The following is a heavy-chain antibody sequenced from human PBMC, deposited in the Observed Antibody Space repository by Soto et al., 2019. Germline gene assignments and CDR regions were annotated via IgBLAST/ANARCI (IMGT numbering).Heavy chain of an antibody. D-gene: IGHD2-15*01. V-gene: IGHV3-7*03. J-gene: IGHJ3*02. CDR3: ERAYSDAFDI. CDR2: IKHDGTER. Sequence: GGSLRLSCAASGIFFTNYWMTWIRQAPGKGLEWVANIKHDGTERDYADSVKGRFTISRDNVKNSLFLQMSSLRAEDTAVYYCERAYSDAFDIWGQGTMVTVSS. CDR1: GIFFTNYW.